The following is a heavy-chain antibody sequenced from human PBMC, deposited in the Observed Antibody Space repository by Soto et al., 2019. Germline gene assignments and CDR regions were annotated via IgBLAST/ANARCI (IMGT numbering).Heavy chain of an antibody. CDR2: IYYSGST. CDR1: GGSISISSYY. J-gene: IGHJ6*02. Sequence: PSETLSLTCTVSGGSISISSYYWGCIRQPPGKGLEWIGSIYYSGSTYYNPSLKSRVTISVDTSKNQFSLKLSSVTAADTAVYYCARHISSGWLSYGMDVWGQGTTVTVSS. V-gene: IGHV4-39*01. D-gene: IGHD6-19*01. CDR3: ARHISSGWLSYGMDV.